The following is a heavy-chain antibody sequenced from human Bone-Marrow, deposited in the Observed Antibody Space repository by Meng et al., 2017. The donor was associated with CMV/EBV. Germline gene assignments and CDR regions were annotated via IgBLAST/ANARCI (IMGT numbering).Heavy chain of an antibody. J-gene: IGHJ6*02. Sequence: ASVKVSCKASGYTFTDYYMHWVRQAPGQGLEWMGWSNPHSGGTNSAQKFQGRVTMTRDTSISTAYMELSRLTSDDTAVYYCARGVARTYYDFWSGCGDVWGQGTTVTVPS. CDR2: SNPHSGGT. CDR3: ARGVARTYYDFWSGCGDV. D-gene: IGHD3-3*01. V-gene: IGHV1-2*02. CDR1: GYTFTDYY.